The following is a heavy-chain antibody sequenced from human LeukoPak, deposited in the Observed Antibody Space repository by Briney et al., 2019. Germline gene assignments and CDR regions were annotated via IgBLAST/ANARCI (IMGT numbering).Heavy chain of an antibody. CDR3: TTDGEGYCSGGSCYSSFDY. CDR2: IKSKTDGWTT. J-gene: IGHJ4*02. D-gene: IGHD2-15*01. Sequence: GGSLRLSCAASGFTFSNAWMSWVRQAPGKGLEWVGRIKSKTDGWTTDYAAPVNGKFTISRDDSNNKLYLQMNSLKTEDTAVYYCTTDGEGYCSGGSCYSSFDYWGQGTLVTVSS. V-gene: IGHV3-15*01. CDR1: GFTFSNAW.